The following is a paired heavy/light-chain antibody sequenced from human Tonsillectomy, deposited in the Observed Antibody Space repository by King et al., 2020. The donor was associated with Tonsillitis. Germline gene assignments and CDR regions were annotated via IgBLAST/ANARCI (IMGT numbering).Light chain of an antibody. CDR3: GTFDSSLSAGGV. J-gene: IGLJ3*02. Sequence: QSVLTQPPSVSAAPGQKVTISCSGSGSIVANNYVAWYQQLPGAAPKLLIYENNKRPSGIPDRFSGSKSGSSATLAITGLQTGDEADYYCGTFDSSLSAGGVFGGGTKLTVL. CDR2: ENN. V-gene: IGLV1-51*02. CDR1: GSIVANNY.
Heavy chain of an antibody. J-gene: IGHJ3*02. D-gene: IGHD6-13*01. CDR1: AFTFSNYN. CDR3: AVYSSNWYRGAFDT. Sequence: EVQLVESGGGLVKTGGSLRLSCAASAFTFSNYNMNWVRQAPGKGLEWVSSISSSSSYTYYADSVKGRFTISRDNTKKSLYLQLNSLRVEDTAVYYCAVYSSNWYRGAFDTWGQGTMVTVSS. CDR2: ISSSSSYT. V-gene: IGHV3-21*01.